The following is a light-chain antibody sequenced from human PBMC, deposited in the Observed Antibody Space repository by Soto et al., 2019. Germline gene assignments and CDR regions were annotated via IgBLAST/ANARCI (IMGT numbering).Light chain of an antibody. CDR3: QQYKSYLRT. J-gene: IGKJ1*01. CDR1: QGISSY. Sequence: AIRMTQSPSSFSASTGDRVTITCRASQGISSYLAWYQQKPGKAPKLLIYKASTLKSGVPSRFSGRGSGTEFTLTINSLQPEDFATYYCQQYKSYLRTFGQGTKVDIK. CDR2: KAS. V-gene: IGKV1-8*01.